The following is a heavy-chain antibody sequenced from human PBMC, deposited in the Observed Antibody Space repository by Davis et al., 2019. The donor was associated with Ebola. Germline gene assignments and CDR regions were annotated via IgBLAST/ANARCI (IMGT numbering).Heavy chain of an antibody. Sequence: MPSETLSLTCTVSGGSISSYYWSWIRQPPGKGLEWIGYIYYSGSTNYNPSLKSRVTISVDTSKNQFSLKLSSVTAAETAVYYCARHVVVVPAAISLFDYWGQGTLVTVS. CDR3: ARHVVVVPAAISLFDY. D-gene: IGHD2-2*02. V-gene: IGHV4-59*08. CDR2: IYYSGST. CDR1: GGSISSYY. J-gene: IGHJ4*02.